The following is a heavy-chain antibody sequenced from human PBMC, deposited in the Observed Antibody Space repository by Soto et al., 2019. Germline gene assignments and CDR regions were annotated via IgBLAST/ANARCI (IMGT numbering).Heavy chain of an antibody. Sequence: GESLRISCKGSGYRFTSYWISGVRQMPGKGLEWMGRIDPIDSYTNYSPSFQGHVTISADKSISTAYLQWSSLKASDTAMYYCARRAHMSRRGETFSYYYYGMDVWGQGTTVTVSS. J-gene: IGHJ6*02. CDR2: IDPIDSYT. CDR1: GYRFTSYW. D-gene: IGHD3-16*01. V-gene: IGHV5-10-1*01. CDR3: ARRAHMSRRGETFSYYYYGMDV.